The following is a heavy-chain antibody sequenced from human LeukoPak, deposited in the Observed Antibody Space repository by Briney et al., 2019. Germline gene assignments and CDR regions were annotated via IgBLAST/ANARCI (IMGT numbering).Heavy chain of an antibody. Sequence: SETLSLTCTVSGGSISSYYWSWIRQPPGKGLEWIGYIYYSGSTNYNPSLKSRVTISVDTSKNQFSLKLSSVTAADTAVYYCARGDYDILTGENWFDPWGQGTLVTVSS. J-gene: IGHJ5*02. CDR3: ARGDYDILTGENWFDP. V-gene: IGHV4-59*01. CDR2: IYYSGST. D-gene: IGHD3-9*01. CDR1: GGSISSYY.